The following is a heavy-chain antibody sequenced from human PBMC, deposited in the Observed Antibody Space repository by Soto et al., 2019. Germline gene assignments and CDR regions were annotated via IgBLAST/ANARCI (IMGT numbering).Heavy chain of an antibody. CDR1: GFTFSSYA. J-gene: IGHJ4*02. V-gene: IGHV3-23*01. Sequence: PGGSLRFSCAASGFTFSSYAMSWVRQAPGKGLEWVSGISGSGDSTYYADSVKGRFTISRDTSKNTLYLQMNSLRAEDTAVYYCAKDYYYDSSGYLGNWGQGTLVTVSS. CDR3: AKDYYYDSSGYLGN. CDR2: ISGSGDST. D-gene: IGHD3-22*01.